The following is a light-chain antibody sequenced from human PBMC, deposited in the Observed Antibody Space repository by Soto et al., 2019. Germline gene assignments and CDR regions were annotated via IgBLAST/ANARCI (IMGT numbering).Light chain of an antibody. CDR3: GSYTTPRGV. J-gene: IGLJ1*01. CDR2: EVT. CDR1: SSDVGGYNY. V-gene: IGLV2-14*03. Sequence: QSVLTQPASVSGSPGQSITISGTGTSSDVGGYNYVSWYQQHPGKAPKLMIYEVTNRPSGVSNRFSGSKSGNTASLTISGLQAEYEADYYCGSYTTPRGVFGTGTKLTVL.